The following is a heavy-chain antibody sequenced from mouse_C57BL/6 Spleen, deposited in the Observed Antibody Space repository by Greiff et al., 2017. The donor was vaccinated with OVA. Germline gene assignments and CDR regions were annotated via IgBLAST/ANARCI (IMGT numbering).Heavy chain of an antibody. CDR1: GYTFTSYW. J-gene: IGHJ4*01. Sequence: VQLQESGAELVKPGASVKLSCKASGYTFTSYWMQWVKQRPGQGLEWIGEIDPSDSYTNYNQKFKGKATLTVDTSSSTAYMQLSSLTSEDSAVYYCARRTGPYYYAMDYWGQGTSVTVSS. CDR2: IDPSDSYT. D-gene: IGHD4-1*01. CDR3: ARRTGPYYYAMDY. V-gene: IGHV1-50*01.